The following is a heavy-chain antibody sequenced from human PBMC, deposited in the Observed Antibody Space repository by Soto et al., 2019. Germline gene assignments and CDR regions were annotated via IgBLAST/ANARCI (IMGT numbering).Heavy chain of an antibody. Sequence: GASVKVSCKASGYTFTSYGINGVRQAPGQGLEWMGWISAYNGNTNYAQKLQGRVTMTTGTSTSTAYMELRSLRSDDTAVYYCARDPPIAVAGTRLDYWGQGTLVTVSS. D-gene: IGHD6-19*01. CDR3: ARDPPIAVAGTRLDY. V-gene: IGHV1-18*01. CDR1: GYTFTSYG. J-gene: IGHJ4*02. CDR2: ISAYNGNT.